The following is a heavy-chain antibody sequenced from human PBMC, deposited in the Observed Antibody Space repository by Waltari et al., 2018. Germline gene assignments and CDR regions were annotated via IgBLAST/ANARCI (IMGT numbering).Heavy chain of an antibody. D-gene: IGHD7-27*01. CDR1: GDSISTYY. CDR2: FYNSGTT. J-gene: IGHJ3*02. Sequence: QVQLQESGPGLVKPSETLSLTCPVPGDSISTYYWSWIRQPAGKGLEWIGRFYNSGTTYYNPSLKSRVTMSVDTSNNQFSLKLDSVTAADTAVYYCARAKENWGRNAFDIWGQGTVLTVSS. V-gene: IGHV4-4*07. CDR3: ARAKENWGRNAFDI.